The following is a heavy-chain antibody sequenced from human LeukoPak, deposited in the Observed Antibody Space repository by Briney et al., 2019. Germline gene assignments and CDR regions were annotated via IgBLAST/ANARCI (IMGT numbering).Heavy chain of an antibody. CDR1: GFTFSSYW. Sequence: GGSLRLSCAASGFTFSSYWMHWVRQAPGKGLVWVSRINSDGGSTSYADSVKGRFTISRDNAKNTLYLQMNSLRAEDTAVYYRARDGAAYDFWSGYYVTEYNWFDPWGQGTLVTVSS. V-gene: IGHV3-74*01. J-gene: IGHJ5*02. D-gene: IGHD3-3*01. CDR3: ARDGAAYDFWSGYYVTEYNWFDP. CDR2: INSDGGST.